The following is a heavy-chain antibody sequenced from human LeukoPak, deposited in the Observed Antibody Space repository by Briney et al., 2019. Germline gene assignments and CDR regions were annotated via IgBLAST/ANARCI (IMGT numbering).Heavy chain of an antibody. Sequence: GGSLRLSCVASGFTFSTYWMHWVRQAPGKGLEWVSRLDRDGTTTSYADSVYGRFTISRDNAKNTVYLQMNSLRAEDTAVYYCARVALGSYNWFDPWGQGTLVTVSS. D-gene: IGHD3-10*01. CDR1: GFTFSTYW. CDR2: LDRDGTTT. CDR3: ARVALGSYNWFDP. J-gene: IGHJ5*02. V-gene: IGHV3-74*01.